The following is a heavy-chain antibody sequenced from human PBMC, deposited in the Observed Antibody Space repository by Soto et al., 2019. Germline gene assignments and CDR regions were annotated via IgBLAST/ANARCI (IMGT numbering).Heavy chain of an antibody. Sequence: QLQLQESGPGLVTPSETLSLTCIVSGDSTFTNSSYYWVWIRQPPGKGLEWIGSIYYAATTYYRPSLKSLGTIFVDTSKNQSALKLSSVTAADTAGYYGARRGHSSSPTWGQGTLVTVSA. CDR3: ARRGHSSSPT. D-gene: IGHD6-13*01. CDR2: IYYAATT. CDR1: GDSTFTNSSYY. V-gene: IGHV4-39*01. J-gene: IGHJ4*02.